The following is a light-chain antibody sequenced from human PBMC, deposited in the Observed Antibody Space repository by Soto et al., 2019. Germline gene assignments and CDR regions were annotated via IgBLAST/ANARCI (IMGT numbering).Light chain of an antibody. Sequence: EIVMTQSPATLSVSPGERATLSCRASQSVSSNLAWYQQKPGQAPRLLIYGASTRATGIPARFSGSGSGTEFPLTIRSLQSEDFAVYSCQQYNNWPTFGQGTKVEIK. CDR1: QSVSSN. V-gene: IGKV3-15*01. J-gene: IGKJ1*01. CDR2: GAS. CDR3: QQYNNWPT.